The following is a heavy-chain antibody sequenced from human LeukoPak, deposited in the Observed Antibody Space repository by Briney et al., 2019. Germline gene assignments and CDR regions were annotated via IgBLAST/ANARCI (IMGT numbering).Heavy chain of an antibody. J-gene: IGHJ6*02. CDR1: GFTFSSYS. CDR3: ARDVGNSVLYYYGMDV. D-gene: IGHD1-26*01. Sequence: GGSLRLSCAASGFTFSSYSMNWVRQAPGKGLEWVSSISSSSSYIYYADSVKGRFTISRDNAKNSLYLRMNSLRAEDTAVYYCARDVGNSVLYYYGMDVWGQGTTVTVSS. V-gene: IGHV3-21*01. CDR2: ISSSSSYI.